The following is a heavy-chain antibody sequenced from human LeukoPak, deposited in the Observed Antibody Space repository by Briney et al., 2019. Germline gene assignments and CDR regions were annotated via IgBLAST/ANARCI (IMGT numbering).Heavy chain of an antibody. CDR2: INPSGGST. CDR1: GYTFTSYY. D-gene: IGHD2-21*01. Sequence: ASVKVSCKASGYTFTSYYMHWVRQAPGQGLEWMGIINPSGGSTSYAQKFQGRVTMTRDMSTSTVYMELSSLRSEDTAVYYCARRGGALIGWFDPWGQGTLVTVSS. V-gene: IGHV1-46*01. J-gene: IGHJ5*02. CDR3: ARRGGALIGWFDP.